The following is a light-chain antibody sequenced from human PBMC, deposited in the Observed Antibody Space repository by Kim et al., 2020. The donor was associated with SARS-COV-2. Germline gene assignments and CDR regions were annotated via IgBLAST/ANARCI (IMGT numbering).Light chain of an antibody. J-gene: IGKJ5*01. CDR3: QHFHSWPIT. CDR2: DAS. V-gene: IGKV3-11*01. Sequence: LPPGERATRACRASQSVSISLAWYQHEPGQTPRLLIYDASDRATGVPARFSGSGSETDFTLTIGSLEPEDFAIYSCQHFHSWPITFGQGTRLEIK. CDR1: QSVSIS.